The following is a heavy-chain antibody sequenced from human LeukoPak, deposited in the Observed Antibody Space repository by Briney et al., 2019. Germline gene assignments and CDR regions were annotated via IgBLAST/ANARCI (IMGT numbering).Heavy chain of an antibody. CDR1: GFTCDTYA. Sequence: GGSLRLSCAASGFTCDTYAMSWVHQAPGKGLEWVSGISTSGGTTYYADSVKGRFTISRDNSKNTLYLQMNSLRAEDTAVYYCAKCNGRGVVNIDYWGQGTLVTVSS. V-gene: IGHV3-23*01. D-gene: IGHD2-15*01. CDR3: AKCNGRGVVNIDY. CDR2: ISTSGGTT. J-gene: IGHJ4*02.